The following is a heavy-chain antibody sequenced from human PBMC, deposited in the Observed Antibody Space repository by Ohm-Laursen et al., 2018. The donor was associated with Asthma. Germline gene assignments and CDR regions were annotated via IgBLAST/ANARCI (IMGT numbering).Heavy chain of an antibody. J-gene: IGHJ6*02. Sequence: GTLSLTCAVYGGSFSTYYWGWIRQPPGKGLEWIGYIYYTESTNYNPSLKSRVTISVDTSKSQFSLKLSSVTAADTAVYYCARDHVGSNTNYYYGMDVWGQGTTVTVSS. CDR1: GGSFSTYY. D-gene: IGHD5-24*01. CDR3: ARDHVGSNTNYYYGMDV. CDR2: IYYTEST. V-gene: IGHV4-59*01.